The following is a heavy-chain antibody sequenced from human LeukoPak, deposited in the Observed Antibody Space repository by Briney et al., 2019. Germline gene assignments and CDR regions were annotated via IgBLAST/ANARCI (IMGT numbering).Heavy chain of an antibody. CDR1: GFTLNDYY. CDR3: AELGITMIGGV. Sequence: GGSLRLSCAASGFTLNDYYMSWIRQAPGKGLEWVSYISRSGSPIYYADSVKGRFTISRDNAKNSLYLQMNSLRAEDTAVYYCAELGITMIGGVWGKGTTVTISS. D-gene: IGHD3-10*02. J-gene: IGHJ6*04. V-gene: IGHV3-11*04. CDR2: ISRSGSPI.